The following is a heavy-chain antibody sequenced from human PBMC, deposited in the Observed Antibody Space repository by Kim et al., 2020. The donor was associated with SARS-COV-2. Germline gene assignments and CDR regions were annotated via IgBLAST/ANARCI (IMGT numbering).Heavy chain of an antibody. CDR1: GFTFRSHT. D-gene: IGHD4-17*01. Sequence: GGSLRLSCAASGFTFRSHTMNWVRQAPGKGLEWVSSFSGNGGNTFYADSVRGRFTISRDNSKSTLYLQMNSLRAEDTAVYYCAKDSLYGDSRFDFDYWGQGTLVTVSS. CDR3: AKDSLYGDSRFDFDY. V-gene: IGHV3-23*01. CDR2: FSGNGGNT. J-gene: IGHJ4*02.